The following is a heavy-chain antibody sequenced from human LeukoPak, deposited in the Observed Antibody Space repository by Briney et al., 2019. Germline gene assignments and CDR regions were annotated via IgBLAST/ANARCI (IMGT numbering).Heavy chain of an antibody. Sequence: GASVKVSCKASGYTFTGYYMHWVRQAPGQGLGWMGWINPNSGGTNYAQKFQGRVTMTRDTSISTAYMPRSMLRSAATPLYHCSRGWIVVVPAAKMNWFDPWGQGTLVTVSS. CDR3: SRGWIVVVPAAKMNWFDP. J-gene: IGHJ5*02. CDR1: GYTFTGYY. V-gene: IGHV1-2*02. D-gene: IGHD2-2*01. CDR2: INPNSGGT.